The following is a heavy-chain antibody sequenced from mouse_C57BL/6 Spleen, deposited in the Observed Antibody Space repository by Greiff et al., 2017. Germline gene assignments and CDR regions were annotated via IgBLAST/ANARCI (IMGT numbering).Heavy chain of an antibody. D-gene: IGHD3-3*01. V-gene: IGHV1-55*01. CDR3: ARGDGAY. CDR2: IYPGSGST. J-gene: IGHJ3*01. Sequence: QVQLQQPGAELVKPGASVKMSCKASGYTFTSYWITWVKQRPGQGLEWIGEIYPGSGSTNYNEKFKSKATLTVDTSSSTAYMQLSSLTSEDYAVYYCARGDGAYWGQGTLVTVSA. CDR1: GYTFTSYW.